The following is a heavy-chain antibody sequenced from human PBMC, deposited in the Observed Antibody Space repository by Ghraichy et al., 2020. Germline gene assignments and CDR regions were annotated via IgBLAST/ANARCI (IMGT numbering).Heavy chain of an antibody. D-gene: IGHD1-26*01. CDR1: GFTFSSYA. CDR3: AKDRAGGGSYYFWRYYGMDV. J-gene: IGHJ6*02. CDR2: ISGSGGST. V-gene: IGHV3-23*01. Sequence: GGSLRLSCAASGFTFSSYAMSWVRQAPGKGLEWVSAISGSGGSTYYADSVKGRFTISRDNSKNTLYLQMNSLRAEDTAVYYCAKDRAGGGSYYFWRYYGMDVWGQGTTVTVSS.